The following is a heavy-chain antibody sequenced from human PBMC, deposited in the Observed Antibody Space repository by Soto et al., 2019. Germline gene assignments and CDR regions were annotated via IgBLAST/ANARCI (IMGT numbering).Heavy chain of an antibody. CDR3: ARFDGTLVRGGRSSPYEMDV. CDR1: GDTFNNYA. CDR2: IIPTIGTG. Sequence: QVLLVQSGPEVKKPGSSVKVSCKASGDTFNNYAINWVRQAPGKGLEWMGGIIPTIGTGNHAQKFQGRVTITADESTTTAYMELNSLRSEDTAIHYCARFDGTLVRGGRSSPYEMDVWGQGTTVIVSS. D-gene: IGHD3-10*01. V-gene: IGHV1-69*01. J-gene: IGHJ6*02.